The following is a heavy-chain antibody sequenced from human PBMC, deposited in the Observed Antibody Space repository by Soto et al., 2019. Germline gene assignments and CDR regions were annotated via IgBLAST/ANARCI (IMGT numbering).Heavy chain of an antibody. CDR3: ARDRAVRDFLDAPYYFDY. Sequence: SVKVSCKASGGTFSSYAISWVRQAPGQGLEWMGGIIPIFGTADYAQKFQGRVTITADEYTSTVYMELSSLRSEDTAVYYCARDRAVRDFLDAPYYFDYWGQGTLVTVS. J-gene: IGHJ4*02. CDR1: GGTFSSYA. V-gene: IGHV1-69*13. D-gene: IGHD3-3*01. CDR2: IIPIFGTA.